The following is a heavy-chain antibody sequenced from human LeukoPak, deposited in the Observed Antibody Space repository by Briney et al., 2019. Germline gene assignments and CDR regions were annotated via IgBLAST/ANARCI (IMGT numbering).Heavy chain of an antibody. CDR1: GYSFNSYG. CDR3: ARDGLGSYAQGY. CDR2: ISGYNGNA. Sequence: ASVKVSCKASGYSFNSYGISWVRQAPGQGLEWMGWISGYNGNAKYAQKLQGRITMTTDISTSTAYMELRSLRSDDTAVYYCARDGLGSYAQGYWGQGTLVTVSS. J-gene: IGHJ4*02. V-gene: IGHV1-18*01. D-gene: IGHD2-2*01.